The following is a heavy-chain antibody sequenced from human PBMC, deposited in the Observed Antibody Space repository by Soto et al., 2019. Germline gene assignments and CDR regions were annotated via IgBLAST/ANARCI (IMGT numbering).Heavy chain of an antibody. CDR3: ARDLNKWASKAQLSTAGMDV. D-gene: IGHD2-2*01. CDR2: ISSSSTYI. V-gene: IGHV3-21*01. J-gene: IGHJ6*02. CDR1: GFTFNTYN. Sequence: EVHLVESGGGLVQPGGSLRLSCAASGFTFNTYNMNWVRQAPGKVLEWVSSISSSSTYIFYADSVRGRFTISRDNAENSLYLQMSSLRAEDTAVYYCARDLNKWASKAQLSTAGMDVWGQGTTVTVSS.